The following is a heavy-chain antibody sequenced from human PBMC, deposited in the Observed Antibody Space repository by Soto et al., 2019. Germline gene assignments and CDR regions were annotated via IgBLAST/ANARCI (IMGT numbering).Heavy chain of an antibody. V-gene: IGHV4-31*03. J-gene: IGHJ4*02. CDR3: ARDNGYGHFDS. D-gene: IGHD5-12*01. CDR1: GASISSGRSY. CDR2: MFYSGST. Sequence: SETLSLTCTVSGASISSGRSYWSWIRQHPGKGLEWIEYMFYSGSTYYHPSLKSRVNISADTSKNQFSLRLTSVTPADTAVYYCARDNGYGHFDSWGQGTLVTVSS.